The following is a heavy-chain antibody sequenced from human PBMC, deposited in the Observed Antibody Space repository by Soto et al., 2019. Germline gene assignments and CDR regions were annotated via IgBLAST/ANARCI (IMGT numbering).Heavy chain of an antibody. CDR2: IYYSGST. CDR3: ARHSGLLYFDY. CDR1: CGSISSSIYY. V-gene: IGHV4-39*01. J-gene: IGHJ4*02. Sequence: LSLTCTVSCGSISSSIYYWGWIRQPPGKGLEWIGSIYYSGSTYYNPSLKSRVTISVDTSKNQFSLKLSSVTAADTAVYYCARHSGLLYFDYWGQGTLVTVSS. D-gene: IGHD3-10*01.